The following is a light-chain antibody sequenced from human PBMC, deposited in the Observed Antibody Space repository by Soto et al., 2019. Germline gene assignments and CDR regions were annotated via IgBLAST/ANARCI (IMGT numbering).Light chain of an antibody. CDR2: DAS. CDR1: QSVSSY. J-gene: IGKJ4*01. CDR3: QQRSNWPPGLT. Sequence: EIVLTQSPATPSLSPGERATLSCRASQSVSSYLAWYQQKPGQAPRLLIYDASNMATGIPARFSGSGSGTDFTLTISGLEPEDFAVYYCQQRSNWPPGLTFGGGTKVEIK. V-gene: IGKV3-11*01.